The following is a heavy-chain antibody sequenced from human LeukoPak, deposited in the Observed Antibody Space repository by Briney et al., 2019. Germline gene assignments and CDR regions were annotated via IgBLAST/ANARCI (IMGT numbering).Heavy chain of an antibody. J-gene: IGHJ4*02. Sequence: SVKVSCKASGGTFSSYAISWVRQAPGQGLEWMGGIIPIFGTANYAQKFQGRVTITADESTSTAYMELSSLRSEDTAVYYCAGGDTAMVTVLGYWGQGTLVTVSS. CDR1: GGTFSSYA. CDR3: AGGDTAMVTVLGY. D-gene: IGHD5-18*01. V-gene: IGHV1-69*13. CDR2: IIPIFGTA.